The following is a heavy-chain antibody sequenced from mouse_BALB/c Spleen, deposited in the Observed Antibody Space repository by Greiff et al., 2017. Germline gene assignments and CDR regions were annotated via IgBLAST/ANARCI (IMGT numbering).Heavy chain of an antibody. Sequence: EVKLVESGPGLVKPSQSLSLTCTVTGYSITSDYAWNWIRQFPGNKLEWMGYISYSGSTGYNPSLKSRISITRDTSKNQFFLQLNSVTTEDTATYYCARKEQRIPYYAMDYWGQGTSVTVSS. V-gene: IGHV3-2*02. J-gene: IGHJ4*01. CDR3: ARKEQRIPYYAMDY. CDR1: GYSITSDYA. CDR2: ISYSGST.